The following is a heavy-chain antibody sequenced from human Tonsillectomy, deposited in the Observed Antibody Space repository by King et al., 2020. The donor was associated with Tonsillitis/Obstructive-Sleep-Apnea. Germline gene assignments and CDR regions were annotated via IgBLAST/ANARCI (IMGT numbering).Heavy chain of an antibody. V-gene: IGHV3-53*01. CDR2: IYGGGST. J-gene: IGHJ6*03. D-gene: IGHD2-15*01. Sequence: VQLVESGGGLIQPGGSLRLSCVVSGFTVSNDYMSWVRQAPGKGLEWVSVIYGGGSTYYADSVNGRFTISRDESKNTVYVQMNSLRVEDAAVYYCASGYCSGGSCPHYYYMDVWGKGTTVIVS. CDR1: GFTVSNDY. CDR3: ASGYCSGGSCPHYYYMDV.